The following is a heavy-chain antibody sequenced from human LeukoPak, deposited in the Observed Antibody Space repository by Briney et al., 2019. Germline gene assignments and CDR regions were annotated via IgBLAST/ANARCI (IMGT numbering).Heavy chain of an antibody. CDR3: ARDNFDSVWYGEIVGYMDV. Sequence: ASVKLSCKASGHTFSSYAISWVRQAPAQGLEWMGGLIPIFGTANYAQKFQGSVTIPTDESTSTAYMELSRLGSEDTAVYYCARDNFDSVWYGEIVGYMDVWGKGTTVTVSS. V-gene: IGHV1-69*05. J-gene: IGHJ6*03. D-gene: IGHD6-19*01. CDR1: GHTFSSYA. CDR2: LIPIFGTA.